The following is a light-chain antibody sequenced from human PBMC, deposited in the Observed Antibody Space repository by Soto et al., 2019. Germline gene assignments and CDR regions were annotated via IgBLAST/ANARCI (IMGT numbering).Light chain of an antibody. CDR3: AVWGNNLIGPGV. Sequence: QSVLTQPPSASGPPGQRVTFSCSGSGSTIGSNTVDWYQQLPGTAPKLLIYSNDQRPLGVPDRFSVSRSGTSASLAISGLQPDDEGIYYCAVWGNNLIGPGVFGGGTKLTVL. CDR2: SND. CDR1: GSTIGSNT. V-gene: IGLV1-44*01. J-gene: IGLJ3*02.